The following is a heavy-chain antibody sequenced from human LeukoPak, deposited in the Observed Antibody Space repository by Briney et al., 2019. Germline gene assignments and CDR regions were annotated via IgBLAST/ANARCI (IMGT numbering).Heavy chain of an antibody. D-gene: IGHD6-6*01. Sequence: ASVKVSCKASGGTFSSYAISRVRQAPGQGLEWMGGIIPIFGTANYAQKFQGRVTITADESTSTAYMELSSLRSEDTAVYYCARDKLGSSGFDYWGQGTLVTVSS. J-gene: IGHJ4*02. CDR3: ARDKLGSSGFDY. V-gene: IGHV1-69*13. CDR1: GGTFSSYA. CDR2: IIPIFGTA.